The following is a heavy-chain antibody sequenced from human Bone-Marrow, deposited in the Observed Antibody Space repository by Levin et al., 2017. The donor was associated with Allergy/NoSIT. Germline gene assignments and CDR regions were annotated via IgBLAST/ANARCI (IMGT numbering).Heavy chain of an antibody. Sequence: SETLSLSCAVSGGSISSNTWWSWVRQPPGKGLEWIGEIHQSGSTTYNPSLKSRVTILIDKSKNQFSLKLTSLTAADTAMYYCASVVVVRGGGGWFDSWGQGTLVTVSS. J-gene: IGHJ5*01. D-gene: IGHD3-10*01. V-gene: IGHV4-4*02. CDR3: ASVVVVRGGGGWFDS. CDR1: GGSISSNTW. CDR2: IHQSGST.